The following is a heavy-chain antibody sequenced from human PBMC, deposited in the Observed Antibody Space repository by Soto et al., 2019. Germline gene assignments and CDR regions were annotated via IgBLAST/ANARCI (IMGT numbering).Heavy chain of an antibody. CDR3: ARAIGYSYGTRAGAVDY. V-gene: IGHV3-21*01. J-gene: IGHJ4*02. D-gene: IGHD5-18*01. CDR1: GFTFSSYS. CDR2: ISSSSSYI. Sequence: NPGGSLRLSCAASGFTFSSYSMNWVRQAPGKGLEWVSSISSSSSYIYYADSVKGRFTISRDNAKNSLYLQMNSLRAEDTAVYYCARAIGYSYGTRAGAVDYWGQGALVTVSS.